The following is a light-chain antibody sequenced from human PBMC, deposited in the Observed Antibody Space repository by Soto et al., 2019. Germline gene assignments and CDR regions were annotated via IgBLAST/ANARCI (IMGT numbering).Light chain of an antibody. CDR2: LNSDGSH. CDR1: SGHSNYA. J-gene: IGLJ3*02. V-gene: IGLV4-69*01. CDR3: QTWDTAMAV. Sequence: QPVLTQSPSASASLGASVKLTCTLSSGHSNYAIAWHQQQPEKGPRYLMKLNSDGSHTKGDGIPDRFSGSSSGAERYLTISSLQSEDEADYYCQTWDTAMAVFGGGTTLTVL.